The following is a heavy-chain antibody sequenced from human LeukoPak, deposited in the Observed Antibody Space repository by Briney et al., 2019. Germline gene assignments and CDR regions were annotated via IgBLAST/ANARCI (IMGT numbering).Heavy chain of an antibody. CDR3: ARAERLFGDYYYYYYMDV. D-gene: IGHD4-17*01. J-gene: IGHJ6*03. Sequence: GGSLRLSCAASGFTFSSYWMSWVRQAPGKGLEWVANIKQDGSEKYYVDSVKGRFTISRDNAKNSLYLQMSSLRAEDTAVYYCARAERLFGDYYYYYYMDVWGKGTTVTVSS. CDR1: GFTFSSYW. V-gene: IGHV3-7*01. CDR2: IKQDGSEK.